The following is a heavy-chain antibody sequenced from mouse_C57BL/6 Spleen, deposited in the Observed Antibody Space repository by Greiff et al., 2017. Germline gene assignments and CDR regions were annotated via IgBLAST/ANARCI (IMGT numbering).Heavy chain of an antibody. J-gene: IGHJ2*01. D-gene: IGHD4-1*01. CDR1: GYTFTSYD. V-gene: IGHV1-85*01. CDR3: AAGTWNY. CDR2: IYPRDGSP. Sequence: VQLQQSGPELVKPGASVKLSCKASGYTFTSYDINWVKQRPGQGLEWIGWIYPRDGSPKYNEKFKGKATLTVDTSSSTAYMELHSLTSEDSAVYFCAAGTWNYWGQGTTLTVSS.